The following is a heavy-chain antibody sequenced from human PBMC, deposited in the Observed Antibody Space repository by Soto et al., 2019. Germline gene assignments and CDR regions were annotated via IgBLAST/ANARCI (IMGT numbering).Heavy chain of an antibody. CDR2: ISYDGSNK. CDR1: GFTFSNYG. J-gene: IGHJ6*03. D-gene: IGHD6-13*01. V-gene: IGHV3-30*18. CDR3: AKDPRIAATGPTSIRYYSYYMDV. Sequence: GGSLRLSCAASGFTFSNYGMHWVRQAPGKGLEWVAVISYDGSNKYYADSVKDRFTISRDNSKNMLSLQMNSLRGEDTAVYYCAKDPRIAATGPTSIRYYSYYMDVWGKGTTVTV.